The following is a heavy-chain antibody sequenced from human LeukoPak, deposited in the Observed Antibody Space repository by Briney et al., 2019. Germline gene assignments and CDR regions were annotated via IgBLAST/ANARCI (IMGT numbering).Heavy chain of an antibody. CDR3: ARGLVVGEYYLDY. Sequence: SETLSLTCTVSGGSIRSHYWSWIRQPPGKGLERIGYIFYSGSTNYNPSLKSRVTISVDTSKNQFSLKLSSVTAADTAVYYCARGLVVGEYYLDYWGQGTLVTVSS. V-gene: IGHV4-59*11. CDR2: IFYSGST. D-gene: IGHD1-26*01. J-gene: IGHJ4*02. CDR1: GGSIRSHY.